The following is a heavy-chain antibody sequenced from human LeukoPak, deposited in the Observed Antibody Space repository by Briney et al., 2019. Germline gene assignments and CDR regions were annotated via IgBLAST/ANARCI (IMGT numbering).Heavy chain of an antibody. D-gene: IGHD2-2*01. CDR2: INTNTGNP. CDR1: GYTFTSYA. J-gene: IGHJ3*01. Sequence: EASVKVSCKASGYTFTSYAMNWVRQAPGQGLEWMGWINTNTGNPTYAQGFTGRFVFSLDTSVSTAYLQISSLKAEDTAVYYCARDHVKLTSSFHPFDAFDVWGQGTLVTVSS. CDR3: ARDHVKLTSSFHPFDAFDV. V-gene: IGHV7-4-1*02.